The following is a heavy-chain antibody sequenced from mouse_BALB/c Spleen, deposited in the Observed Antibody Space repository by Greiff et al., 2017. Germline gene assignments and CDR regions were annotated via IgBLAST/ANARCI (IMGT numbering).Heavy chain of an antibody. J-gene: IGHJ2*01. Sequence: DVMLVESGGGLVKPGGSLKLSCAASGFTFSSYAMSWVRQTPEKRLEWVASISSGGSTYYLDSVKGRFTISRDNARNILYLQMSSLWYEDTAMSYCATREGYYFDYWGQGTTLTVSS. CDR2: ISSGGST. CDR3: ATREGYYFDY. V-gene: IGHV5-6-5*01. CDR1: GFTFSSYA.